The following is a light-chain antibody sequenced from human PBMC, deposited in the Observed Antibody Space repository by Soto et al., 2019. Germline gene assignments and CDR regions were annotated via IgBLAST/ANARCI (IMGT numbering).Light chain of an antibody. CDR2: DAS. J-gene: IGKJ3*01. V-gene: IGKV3-11*01. CDR3: QQRSNWPPL. Sequence: EIVLTQSPATLSLSPGERATLSCRVSQSFSSYLAWYQQKPGQPPRLLIYDASNRATGIPARFSGSGSGTDFTLTISSLEPEDFAVYYCQQRSNWPPLFGPGTKVDIK. CDR1: QSFSSY.